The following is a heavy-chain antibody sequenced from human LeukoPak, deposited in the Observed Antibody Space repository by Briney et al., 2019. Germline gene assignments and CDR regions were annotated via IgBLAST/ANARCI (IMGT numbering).Heavy chain of an antibody. J-gene: IGHJ3*02. Sequence: PGGSLRLSCAASGFTFSSYAMSWVRQAPGKGLEWVSFLSGSGGSTYYVDSVKGGFTISRDNSQKTLYLQMNSLRAEDTAVYYCARRSAAKDAFDIWGQGTKVTVSS. CDR1: GFTFSSYA. D-gene: IGHD6-25*01. CDR3: ARRSAAKDAFDI. CDR2: LSGSGGST. V-gene: IGHV3-23*01.